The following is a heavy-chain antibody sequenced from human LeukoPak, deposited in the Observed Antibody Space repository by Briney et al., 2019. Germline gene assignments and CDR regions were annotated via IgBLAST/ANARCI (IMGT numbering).Heavy chain of an antibody. V-gene: IGHV1-69*05. CDR2: IIPIFGTA. CDR3: AGGILAYYMDV. Sequence: ASVKVSCKASGGTFSSYAISWVRQAPGQRLEWMGGIIPIFGTANYAQKFQGRVTITTDESTSTAYMELSSLRSEDTAVYYCAGGILAYYMDVWGKGTTVTVSS. CDR1: GGTFSSYA. D-gene: IGHD2-8*02. J-gene: IGHJ6*03.